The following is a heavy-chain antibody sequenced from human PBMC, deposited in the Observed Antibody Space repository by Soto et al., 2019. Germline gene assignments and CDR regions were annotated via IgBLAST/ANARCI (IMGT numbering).Heavy chain of an antibody. CDR1: GFTFSSYG. D-gene: IGHD3-10*01. V-gene: IGHV3-30*18. CDR3: AKDSDYGSGILIDY. J-gene: IGHJ4*02. Sequence: GGSLRLSCAASGFTFSSYGMHWVRQAPGKGLEWVAVISYDGSNKYYADSVKGRFTISRDNSKNTLYLQMNSLRAEDTAVYYCAKDSDYGSGILIDYWGQGTLVTVS. CDR2: ISYDGSNK.